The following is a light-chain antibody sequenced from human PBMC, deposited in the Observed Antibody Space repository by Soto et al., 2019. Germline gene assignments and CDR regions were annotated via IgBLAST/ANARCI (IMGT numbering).Light chain of an antibody. CDR2: AAS. V-gene: IGKV1-5*01. CDR1: QSISSF. Sequence: DIQMTQSPSSLSASVGDRVTITCRASQSISSFLNWYQQKPGKAPKVLIYAASRLESGVPSRFSGSGAGTEFTLTISSLQPDDFATYYCQQYNTYSGTFGQGTKVDIK. J-gene: IGKJ1*01. CDR3: QQYNTYSGT.